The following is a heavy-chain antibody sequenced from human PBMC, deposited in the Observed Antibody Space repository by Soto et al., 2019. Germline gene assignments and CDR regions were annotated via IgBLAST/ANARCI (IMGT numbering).Heavy chain of an antibody. Sequence: QVQLVQSGAEVKKPGSSVKVSCKASGGTFSSYAISWVRQAPGQGLEWMGGIIPIFGTANYAQKFQGRVTITADEXRSTAYMELSSLRSEDTAVYYCAYNWNDVDDAFDIWGQGTMVTVSS. CDR2: IIPIFGTA. J-gene: IGHJ3*02. CDR1: GGTFSSYA. V-gene: IGHV1-69*12. D-gene: IGHD1-20*01. CDR3: AYNWNDVDDAFDI.